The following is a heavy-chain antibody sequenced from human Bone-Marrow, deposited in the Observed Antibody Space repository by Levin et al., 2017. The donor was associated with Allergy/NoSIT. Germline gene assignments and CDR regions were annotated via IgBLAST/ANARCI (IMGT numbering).Heavy chain of an antibody. Sequence: SETLSLTCAVYGGSFSGYYWSWIRQPPGKGLEWIGEINHSGSTNYNPSLKSRVTISVDTSKNQFSLKLSSVTAADTAVYYCARGPSTSSDYWGQGTLVTVSS. D-gene: IGHD2-2*01. J-gene: IGHJ4*02. CDR2: INHSGST. CDR3: ARGPSTSSDY. CDR1: GGSFSGYY. V-gene: IGHV4-34*01.